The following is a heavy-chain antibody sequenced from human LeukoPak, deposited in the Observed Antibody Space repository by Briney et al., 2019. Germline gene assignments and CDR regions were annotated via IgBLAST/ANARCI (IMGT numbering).Heavy chain of an antibody. Sequence: SETLSLTCTVSGGSISSGSYYWSWIRQPAGKGLEWIGRIYTSGSTNYNPSLKSRVTISVDTSKNQFSLKLSSVTAADTAVYYCARDDPTTIFGLGMDVWGKGTTVTVSS. J-gene: IGHJ6*04. V-gene: IGHV4-61*02. CDR2: IYTSGST. D-gene: IGHD3-3*01. CDR1: GGSISSGSYY. CDR3: ARDDPTTIFGLGMDV.